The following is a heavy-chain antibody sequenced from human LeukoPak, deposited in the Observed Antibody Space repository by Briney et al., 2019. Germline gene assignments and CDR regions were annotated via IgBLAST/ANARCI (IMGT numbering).Heavy chain of an antibody. D-gene: IGHD6-19*01. V-gene: IGHV4-61*02. CDR3: AILPHIAVGAFYI. Sequence: PSQTLSLTCTVSGGSISSGSYYWSWIRQPAGKGLEWIGRIYTSGSTNYNPSLKSRVTISVDTSKNQFSLKLSSVTAAQTAGSLDAILPHIAVGAFYISGEGTLVTVSS. CDR1: GGSISSGSYY. CDR2: IYTSGST. J-gene: IGHJ3*02.